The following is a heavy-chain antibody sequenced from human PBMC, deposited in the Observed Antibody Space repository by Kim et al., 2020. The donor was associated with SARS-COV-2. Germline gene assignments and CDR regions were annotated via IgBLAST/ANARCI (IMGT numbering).Heavy chain of an antibody. D-gene: IGHD3-16*01. CDR2: INHYGST. CDR3: ARVGGDGYKFDY. V-gene: IGHV4-34*01. J-gene: IGHJ4*02. Sequence: SETLSLTCAVYGGSFSGYYWTWIRQPPGKGLEWIGEINHYGSTNYNPSLKSRVTISVDTSKNQFSLNLSSVTAADTAVYYCARVGGDGYKFDYWGQGILV. CDR1: GGSFSGYY.